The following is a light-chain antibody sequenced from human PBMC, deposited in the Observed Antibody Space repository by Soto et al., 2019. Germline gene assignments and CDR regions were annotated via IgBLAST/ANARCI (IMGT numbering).Light chain of an antibody. V-gene: IGKV3-20*01. Sequence: DIVFTQSPCTLSLSPGGRSTLSCRASQSVRSSYLAWYQQKPGQAPRLLIYAASSRATGIPDRFSGSGSGTDFTLTISRLEPEDFAVYFCHQYDSTSSSWTFGQGTKVDIK. J-gene: IGKJ1*01. CDR2: AAS. CDR3: HQYDSTSSSWT. CDR1: QSVRSSY.